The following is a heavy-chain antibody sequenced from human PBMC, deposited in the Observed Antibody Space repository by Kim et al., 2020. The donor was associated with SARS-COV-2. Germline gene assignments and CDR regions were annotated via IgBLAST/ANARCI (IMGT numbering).Heavy chain of an antibody. CDR1: GGSISSSSYY. Sequence: SETLSLTCTVSGGSISSSSYYWGWIRQPPGKGLEWIGSIYYSGSTYYNPSLKSRVTISVDTSKNQFSLKLSSVTAADTAGYYCASPIRLGYGMDVWGQGT. CDR2: IYYSGST. J-gene: IGHJ6*02. D-gene: IGHD3-16*01. V-gene: IGHV4-39*07. CDR3: ASPIRLGYGMDV.